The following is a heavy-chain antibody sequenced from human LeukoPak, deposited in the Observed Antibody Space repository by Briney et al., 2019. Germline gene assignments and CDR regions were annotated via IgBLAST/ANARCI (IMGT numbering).Heavy chain of an antibody. V-gene: IGHV1-2*02. CDR3: TIMITFGGVIVSDY. Sequence: ASVKVSCKASVYTFTGYYMHWVRQAPGQGIEWMGWINPNSGGTNYAQKFQGRVTMTRDTSISTAYMELSRLRSDDTAVYYCTIMITFGGVIVSDYWGQGTLVTVSS. J-gene: IGHJ4*02. CDR1: VYTFTGYY. D-gene: IGHD3-16*02. CDR2: INPNSGGT.